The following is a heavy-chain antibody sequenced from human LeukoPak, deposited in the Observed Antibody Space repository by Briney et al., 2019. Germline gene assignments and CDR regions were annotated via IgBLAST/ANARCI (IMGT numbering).Heavy chain of an antibody. CDR2: IKQDGSEK. Sequence: GGSLRLSCAASGFTFSSYWMSGVRQAPGKGLEWVADIKQDGSEKYYVDSVKGRFTISRDNAKNSLYLQMHSLRAEDTAVYYCARGSYYYDSSGFDSFDPWGQGTLVTVSS. D-gene: IGHD3-22*01. J-gene: IGHJ5*02. V-gene: IGHV3-7*01. CDR1: GFTFSSYW. CDR3: ARGSYYYDSSGFDSFDP.